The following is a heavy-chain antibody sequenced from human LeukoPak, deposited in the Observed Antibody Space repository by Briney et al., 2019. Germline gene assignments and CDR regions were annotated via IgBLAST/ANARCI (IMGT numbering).Heavy chain of an antibody. CDR2: ICNSGTP. Sequence: SETLSLTCAVSGFSISTGYCWGWVRQPPGKGLEWIGNICNSGTPFYNPSPKSRVTISLDTSKNHFSLRLTSVTAADTALYYCARVGHDIPPGATIFYWFDPWGQGTLVTVSS. CDR1: GFSISTGYC. J-gene: IGHJ5*02. CDR3: ARVGHDIPPGATIFYWFDP. V-gene: IGHV4-38-2*01. D-gene: IGHD2-8*01.